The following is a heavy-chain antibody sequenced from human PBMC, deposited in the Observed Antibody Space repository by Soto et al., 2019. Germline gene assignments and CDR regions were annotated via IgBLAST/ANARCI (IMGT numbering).Heavy chain of an antibody. D-gene: IGHD3-10*01. CDR1: GFTFSSYG. CDR2: IWYDGSNK. V-gene: IGHV3-33*01. J-gene: IGHJ4*02. CDR3: ARDIKDYYGSGTFDY. Sequence: QVQLVESGGGVVQPGRSLRLSCAASGFTFSSYGMHWVRQAPGKGLEWVAVIWYDGSNKYYADSVKGRFTISRDNSKNTLYLQMNSLRAEDTAVYYCARDIKDYYGSGTFDYWGQGTLVTVSS.